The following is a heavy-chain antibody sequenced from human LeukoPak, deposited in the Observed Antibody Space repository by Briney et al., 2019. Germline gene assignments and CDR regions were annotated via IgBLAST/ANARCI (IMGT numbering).Heavy chain of an antibody. V-gene: IGHV4-59*08. D-gene: IGHD3-16*01. J-gene: IGHJ4*02. Sequence: SETLSLTCTVSGDSISSYYWSWIRQPPGKGLEWIGYIYHSGSTNYNPSLKSRLTISVDTSKNQFSLNLNSVTAADTAVYFCARRRAGGRLDYWGQGTLVTVSS. CDR1: GDSISSYY. CDR3: ARRRAGGRLDY. CDR2: IYHSGST.